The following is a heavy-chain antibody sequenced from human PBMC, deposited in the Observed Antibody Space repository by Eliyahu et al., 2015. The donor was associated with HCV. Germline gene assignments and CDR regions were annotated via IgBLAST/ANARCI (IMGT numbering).Heavy chain of an antibody. CDR1: GGSISSQY. Sequence: QLQESGPGLVKPSETLSLTCIVSGGSISSQYWSWIRQPPGKGLEWIGNLYESGSTNYNPSLMSRVTISPDASKNQFSLKLSLVTAADTAVYYCARISSDWVSDSFSFYYAMDVWGHGTTVTVSS. CDR2: LYESGST. CDR3: ARISSDWVSDSFSFYYAMDV. V-gene: IGHV4-59*11. J-gene: IGHJ6*02. D-gene: IGHD3/OR15-3a*01.